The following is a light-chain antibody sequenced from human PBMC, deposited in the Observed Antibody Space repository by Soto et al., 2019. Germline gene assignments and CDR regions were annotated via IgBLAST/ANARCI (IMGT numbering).Light chain of an antibody. V-gene: IGLV2-14*01. CDR2: DVS. CDR1: SSEVGGYNY. CDR3: TSYTRTSSTTYV. J-gene: IGLJ1*01. Sequence: QSALTQPASVSGSPGPSITISCTGTSSEVGGYNYVSWYQQHPGKAPKLMIYDVSNRPSGVSNRFSGSKSGNTASLTISGLQAEDEADYYCTSYTRTSSTTYVFGTGTKVTVL.